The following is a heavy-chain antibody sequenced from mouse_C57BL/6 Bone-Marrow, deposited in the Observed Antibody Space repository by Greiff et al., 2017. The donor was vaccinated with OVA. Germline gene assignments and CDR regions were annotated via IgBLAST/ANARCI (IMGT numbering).Heavy chain of an antibody. CDR2: ISSGGSYT. J-gene: IGHJ3*01. CDR3: ARHPAY. CDR1: GFTFSSYG. V-gene: IGHV5-6*01. Sequence: EVKLQESGGDLVKPGGSLKLSCAASGFTFSSYGMSWVRQTPDKRLEWVATISSGGSYTYYLDSVKGRFTISRDNAKNTLYLQMSSLKSEDTAMYYCARHPAYWGQGTLVTVSA.